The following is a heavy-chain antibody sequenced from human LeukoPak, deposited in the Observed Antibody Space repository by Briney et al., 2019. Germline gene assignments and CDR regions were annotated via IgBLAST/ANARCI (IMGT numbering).Heavy chain of an antibody. D-gene: IGHD3/OR15-3a*01. CDR2: VKYDGSTT. CDR3: ARDLNWLLFDY. Sequence: GGSLRLSCAASGFTFSAYWMHWVRQAPGKGLVWVSRVKYDGSTTAYADSVKGRFTISRDNTRNILCLEMNSLRVEDTAVYYCARDLNWLLFDYWGQGALVTVSP. CDR1: GFTFSAYW. V-gene: IGHV3-74*01. J-gene: IGHJ4*02.